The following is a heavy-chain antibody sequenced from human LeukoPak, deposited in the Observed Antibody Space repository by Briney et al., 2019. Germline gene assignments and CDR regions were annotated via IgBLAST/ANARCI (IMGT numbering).Heavy chain of an antibody. V-gene: IGHV4-34*01. CDR1: GGSFSGYY. CDR2: INHSGST. J-gene: IGHJ4*02. D-gene: IGHD6-19*01. CDR3: ARWETVAGGIVY. Sequence: PSETLSLTCAVYGGSFSGYYWSWIRQPPGKGLEWIGEINHSGSTNYNPSLKSRVTISVDTSKNQFSLKLSSVTAADTAVYYCARWETVAGGIVYWGQGTLVTVSS.